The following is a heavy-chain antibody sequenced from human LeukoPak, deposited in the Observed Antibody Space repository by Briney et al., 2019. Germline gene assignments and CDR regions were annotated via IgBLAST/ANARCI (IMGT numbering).Heavy chain of an antibody. J-gene: IGHJ4*02. V-gene: IGHV4-34*01. CDR2: INHSGST. Sequence: SETLSLTCAVYGGSFSGYYWSWIRQPPGKGLEWIGEINHSGSTNYNPSPKSRVTISVDTSKNQFSLKLSSVTAADTAVYYCARARSVLMVYAIKYYFDYWGQGTLVTVSS. CDR1: GGSFSGYY. CDR3: ARARSVLMVYAIKYYFDY. D-gene: IGHD2-8*01.